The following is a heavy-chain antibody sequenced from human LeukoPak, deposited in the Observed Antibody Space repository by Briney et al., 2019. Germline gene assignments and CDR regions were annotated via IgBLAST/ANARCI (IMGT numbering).Heavy chain of an antibody. V-gene: IGHV4-61*02. J-gene: IGHJ5*02. D-gene: IGHD4-17*01. CDR3: AREGKYGDYNWFDP. CDR1: GGSISSGSYY. Sequence: SQTLSLTCTVSGGSISSGSYYWSWIRQPAGKGLEWIGRIYTSGSTNYNPSLKSRVTISVDTSKNQFSLKLSSVAAADTAVYYCAREGKYGDYNWFDPWGQGTLVTVSS. CDR2: IYTSGST.